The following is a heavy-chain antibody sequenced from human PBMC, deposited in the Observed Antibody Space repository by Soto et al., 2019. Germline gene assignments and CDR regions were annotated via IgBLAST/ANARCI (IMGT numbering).Heavy chain of an antibody. V-gene: IGHV3-33*01. CDR1: GFTFSSYG. CDR3: ARKLRFLEWPSPNYYYYYGMDV. CDR2: IWYDGSNK. D-gene: IGHD3-3*01. Sequence: GGSLRLSCAASGFTFSSYGMHWVRQAPGKGLEWVAVIWYDGSNKYYADSVKGRFTISRDNSKNTLYLQMNSLRAEDTAVYYCARKLRFLEWPSPNYYYYYGMDVWGQGTTVTVSS. J-gene: IGHJ6*02.